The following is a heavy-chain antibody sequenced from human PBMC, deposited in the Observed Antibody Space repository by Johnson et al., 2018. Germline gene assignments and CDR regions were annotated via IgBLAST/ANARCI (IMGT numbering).Heavy chain of an antibody. Sequence: QVQLVQSGAEVKKPGSSVKVSCKASGGTFSSYAISWVRQAPGQGLEWMGGIIPIFGTANYAQKFQGRVTITADASTSPAYMELSSLRLEDTAGDYGASERPGNRYGYEASLGNDYYYGMDGWGQGTTVTVSS. D-gene: IGHD5-18*01. V-gene: IGHV1-69*01. J-gene: IGHJ6*02. CDR2: IIPIFGTA. CDR1: GGTFSSYA. CDR3: ASERPGNRYGYEASLGNDYYYGMDG.